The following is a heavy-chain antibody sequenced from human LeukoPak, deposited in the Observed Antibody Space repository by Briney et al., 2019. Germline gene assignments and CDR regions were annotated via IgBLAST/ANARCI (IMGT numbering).Heavy chain of an antibody. V-gene: IGHV1-69-2*01. J-gene: IGHJ3*02. D-gene: IGHD2-2*01. CDR3: ATLDIVVVPAAPREGAFDI. Sequence: ASVKVSCKASGYTFTDYYMHWVQQAPGKGLEWMGRVDPEDGETIYAEKFQGRVTITADTSTDTAYMELSSLRSEDTAVYYCATLDIVVVPAAPREGAFDIWGQGTMVTVSS. CDR2: VDPEDGET. CDR1: GYTFTDYY.